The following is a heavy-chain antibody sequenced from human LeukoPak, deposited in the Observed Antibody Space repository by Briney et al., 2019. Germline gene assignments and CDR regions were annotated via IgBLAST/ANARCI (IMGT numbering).Heavy chain of an antibody. V-gene: IGHV3-23*01. J-gene: IGHJ4*02. CDR1: GFTFSNYA. CDR3: ARGSSWHDY. CDR2: ISGSGDST. D-gene: IGHD6-13*01. Sequence: PGGSLRLSCAASGFTFSNYAMRWVRQAPGKGLEWVSGISGSGDSTYYADSVKGRFTISRDNSKNTLYLQMGSLRAEDMAVYYCARGSSWHDYWGQGTLVTVSS.